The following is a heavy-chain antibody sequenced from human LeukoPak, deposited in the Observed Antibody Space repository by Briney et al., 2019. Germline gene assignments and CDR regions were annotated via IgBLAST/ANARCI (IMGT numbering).Heavy chain of an antibody. Sequence: SETLSLTCAVYGGSFSGYYWSWIRQPPGKGLEWIGEINHSGSTNYNPSLKSRVTISVDTSKNQFSLKLSSVTAADTAVYYCARLLTPEWELLGLQLYYFDYWGQGTLVTVSS. CDR3: ARLLTPEWELLGLQLYYFDY. D-gene: IGHD1-26*01. J-gene: IGHJ4*02. CDR1: GGSFSGYY. CDR2: INHSGST. V-gene: IGHV4-34*01.